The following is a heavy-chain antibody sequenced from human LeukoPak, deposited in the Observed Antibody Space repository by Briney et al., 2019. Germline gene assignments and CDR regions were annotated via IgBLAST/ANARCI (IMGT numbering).Heavy chain of an antibody. CDR3: ARIFIRTGYSSYFDC. Sequence: SETLSLTCTVSGFSISRGHYWGWVRQPPGAGLEWIGSVYQSGTTYYNPSLKSRVTTSVDMSKNQFSLRLRPATAADTAVYYCARIFIRTGYSSYFDCWGQGTLATVSS. J-gene: IGHJ4*02. CDR1: GFSISRGHY. CDR2: VYQSGTT. V-gene: IGHV4-38-2*02. D-gene: IGHD3/OR15-3a*01.